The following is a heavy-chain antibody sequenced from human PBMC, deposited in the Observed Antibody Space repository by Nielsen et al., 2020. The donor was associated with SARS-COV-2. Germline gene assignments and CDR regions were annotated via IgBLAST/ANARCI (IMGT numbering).Heavy chain of an antibody. V-gene: IGHV3-23*01. D-gene: IGHD1-26*01. CDR3: ANGKELTLDYYYGMDV. CDR2: ISGSGGSP. CDR1: GFTFSSYA. J-gene: IGHJ6*04. Sequence: GESLKISCAASGFTFSSYAMSWVRQAPGKGLEWVSAISGSGGSPYYADSVKGRFTISRDNSKNTLYLQMNSLRAEDTAVYYCANGKELTLDYYYGMDVWGEGTTVTVSS.